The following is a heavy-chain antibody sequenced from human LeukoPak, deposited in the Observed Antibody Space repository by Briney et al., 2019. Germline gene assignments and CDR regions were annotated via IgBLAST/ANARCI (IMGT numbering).Heavy chain of an antibody. D-gene: IGHD2-15*01. CDR1: GFTFSSYE. CDR2: ISSSSSYI. Sequence: GGSLRLSCAASGFTFSSYEMNWVRQAPGKGLEWVSSISSSSSYIYYADSVKGRFTISRDNAKNSLYLQMNSLRAEDTAVYYCARGHSGGSCYYWGQGTLVTVSS. V-gene: IGHV3-21*01. CDR3: ARGHSGGSCYY. J-gene: IGHJ4*02.